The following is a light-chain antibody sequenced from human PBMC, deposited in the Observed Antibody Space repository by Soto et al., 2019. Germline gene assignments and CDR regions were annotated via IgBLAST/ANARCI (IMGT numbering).Light chain of an antibody. CDR3: QQYGYSWT. CDR2: DAS. V-gene: IGKV3-20*01. Sequence: EVVLTQSPGTLSLSAGERATLSCRASPGLGNQNLARYQQKPGQAPRLVICDASSRATCIPDRFSGSGSGTDFPLTISRLEPEDAAVYFCQQYGYSWTFGQGTKVDIK. J-gene: IGKJ1*01. CDR1: PGLGNQN.